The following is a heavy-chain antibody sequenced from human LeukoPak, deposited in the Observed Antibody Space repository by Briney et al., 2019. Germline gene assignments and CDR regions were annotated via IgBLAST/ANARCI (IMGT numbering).Heavy chain of an antibody. V-gene: IGHV3-74*01. CDR1: GFTFSDYY. J-gene: IGHJ4*02. D-gene: IGHD4-17*01. CDR2: INSDGRTT. CDR3: ARGGYGAHMG. Sequence: GGSLRLSCAASGFTFSDYYMSWIRQAPGKGLLWVSGINSDGRTTGYADSVKGRFTISRDNAKNTVDLQMNSLRAEDTAVYYCARGGYGAHMGWGQGTLVTVSS.